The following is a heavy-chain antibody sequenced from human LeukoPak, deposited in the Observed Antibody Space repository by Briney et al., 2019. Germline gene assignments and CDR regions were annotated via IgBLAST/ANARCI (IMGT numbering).Heavy chain of an antibody. CDR2: ISSSGGNT. CDR3: ARDPVTMVRGVYYFDY. D-gene: IGHD3-10*01. Sequence: PGGSLRLSCAASGFTFSTYAMSWVRQAPGKGLEWVSAISSSGGNTHYADSVRGRFTISRNNSRTTLYLQMNSLRAEDTAVYYCARDPVTMVRGVYYFDYWGQGTLVTVSS. V-gene: IGHV3-23*01. J-gene: IGHJ4*02. CDR1: GFTFSTYA.